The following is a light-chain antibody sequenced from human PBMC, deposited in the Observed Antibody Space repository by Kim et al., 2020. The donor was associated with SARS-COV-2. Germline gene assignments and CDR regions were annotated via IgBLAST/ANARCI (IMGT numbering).Light chain of an antibody. CDR3: CSYASSFSAV. CDR1: SSDVGGYDY. V-gene: IGLV2-11*01. J-gene: IGLJ2*01. CDR2: DVN. Sequence: QSVLTQPRSVSGSPGQSVTIFCTGTSSDVGGYDYVSWYQQYPGNVPKLIIYDVNRRPSGVPDRFSGSKSGNTASLTISGLQADDEADYYGCSYASSFSAVFGGGTQLTVL.